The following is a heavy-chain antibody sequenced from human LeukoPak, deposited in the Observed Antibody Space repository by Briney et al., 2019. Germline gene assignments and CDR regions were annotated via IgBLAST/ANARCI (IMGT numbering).Heavy chain of an antibody. CDR2: INTDGSAT. CDR1: DFLFSSYW. J-gene: IGHJ4*02. Sequence: PGGSLRLSCAVSDFLFSSYWMHWVRQAPGKGLVWVSRINTDGSATTYADSVKGRFTISRDNSKNTLYLQMNSLRAEDTAVYYCARVTLPSGVRYFDWLLPGDYWGQGTLVTVSS. D-gene: IGHD3-9*01. V-gene: IGHV3-74*03. CDR3: ARVTLPSGVRYFDWLLPGDY.